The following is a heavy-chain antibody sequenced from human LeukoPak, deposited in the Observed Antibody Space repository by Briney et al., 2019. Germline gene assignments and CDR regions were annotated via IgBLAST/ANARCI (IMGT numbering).Heavy chain of an antibody. J-gene: IGHJ4*02. CDR1: GFTFSSYA. CDR3: AKSRYSSGWSDYFDY. CDR2: ISGSGGST. Sequence: GGSLRLSCAASGFTFSSYAMHWVRQAPGKGLEWVSAISGSGGSTYYADSVKGRFTISRDNSKNTLYLQMDSLRAEDTAVYYCAKSRYSSGWSDYFDYWGQGTLVTVSS. V-gene: IGHV3-23*01. D-gene: IGHD6-19*01.